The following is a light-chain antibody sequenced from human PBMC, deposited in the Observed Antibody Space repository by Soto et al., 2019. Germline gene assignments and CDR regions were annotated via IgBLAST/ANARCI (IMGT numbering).Light chain of an antibody. CDR2: EVS. CDR1: SSDVGGYNY. V-gene: IGLV2-8*01. CDR3: SSYAGSNIL. Sequence: QSALTQPPSASGSPGQSATISCTGTSSDVGGYNYVSWYQQHPGKAPKLMIYEVSKRPSGVPDRFSGSKSGNTASLTVSGLQAEDEADYYCSSYAGSNILFGGGTKLTVL. J-gene: IGLJ2*01.